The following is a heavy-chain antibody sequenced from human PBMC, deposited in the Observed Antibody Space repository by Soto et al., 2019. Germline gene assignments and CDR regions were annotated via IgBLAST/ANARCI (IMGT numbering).Heavy chain of an antibody. CDR2: IFWNDER. CDR3: ARALREGLPIYYFDS. D-gene: IGHD1-26*01. V-gene: IGHV2-26*01. CDR1: GFSLSKARMG. J-gene: IGHJ4*02. Sequence: QVTLKESGPVLVKPTETLTLTCSVSGFSLSKARMGVSWIRQPPGKALEWLAHIFWNDERSYNTSLKSRLTIPRDTSKSQVGLTMTNVDPVDTGTYFCARALREGLPIYYFDSWGQGTLVTVSS.